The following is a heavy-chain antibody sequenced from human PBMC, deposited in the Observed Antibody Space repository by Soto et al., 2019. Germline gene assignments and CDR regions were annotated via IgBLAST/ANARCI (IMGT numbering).Heavy chain of an antibody. Sequence: PSETLSLTCTVSGGSISSYYWSWIRQSPGKGLEWIGYIHYSGSTKSNPSLKSRVTISVDTSRNQVSLKLSSVTAADSAVYFCARARYQLLHPYYYGMEVWGQGPTVTVAS. CDR3: ARARYQLLHPYYYGMEV. J-gene: IGHJ6*02. D-gene: IGHD2-2*01. V-gene: IGHV4-59*01. CDR1: GGSISSYY. CDR2: IHYSGST.